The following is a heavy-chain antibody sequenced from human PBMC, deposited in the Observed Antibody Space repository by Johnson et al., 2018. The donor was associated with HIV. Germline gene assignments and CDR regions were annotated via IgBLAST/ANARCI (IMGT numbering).Heavy chain of an antibody. V-gene: IGHV3-23*04. D-gene: IGHD1-26*01. CDR2: ISGSGGST. CDR1: GFTFSSYA. J-gene: IGHJ3*02. Sequence: VQLVESGGGVVQPGRSLRLSCAASGFTFSSYAMHWVRQAPGKGLEWVSAISGSGGSTYYADSVTGRFTIASDNSKNTLYLQMNSLRAEDTAVYYCARGSSGSWDAFDIWGQGTLVTVSS. CDR3: ARGSSGSWDAFDI.